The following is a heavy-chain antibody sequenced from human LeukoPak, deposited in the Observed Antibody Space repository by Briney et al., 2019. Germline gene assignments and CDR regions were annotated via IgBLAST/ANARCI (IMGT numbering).Heavy chain of an antibody. CDR2: ISYDGTKN. D-gene: IGHD2-2*01. V-gene: IGHV3-30*03. J-gene: IGHJ3*02. CDR1: GFTFSSYG. CDR3: ASERYCSSTSCLGGGAFDI. Sequence: GRSLRLSCAASGFTFSSYGMHWVRQAPGKGLEWVAVISYDGTKNYYADSVKGRFTISRDNSKNTLYLQMNSLRAEDTAVYYCASERYCSSTSCLGGGAFDIWGQGTMVTVSS.